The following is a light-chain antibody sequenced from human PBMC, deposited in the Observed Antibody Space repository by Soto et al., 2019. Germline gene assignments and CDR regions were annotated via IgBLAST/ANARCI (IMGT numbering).Light chain of an antibody. CDR2: EVS. CDR1: SSDVGAYDY. J-gene: IGLJ1*01. Sequence: QSALTQPASVSGSPGQSITISCTGTSSDVGAYDYVSWYQQHPDKAPKLMIYEVSNRPSGVSNRFSGSKSVNTATLTISGLQADDEAVYCCSTYTSSSNRVLGTGTKVTVL. V-gene: IGLV2-14*03. CDR3: STYTSSSNRV.